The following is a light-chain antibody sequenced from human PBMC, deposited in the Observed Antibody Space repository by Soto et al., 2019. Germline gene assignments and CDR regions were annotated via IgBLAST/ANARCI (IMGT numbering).Light chain of an antibody. Sequence: EVVLTQSPGTLSVSPGERATLSCRASQSINRNLAWYQQKPGRAPRLLIYDVSTRATGIPARFSGSGSETEFTLTISSLQSEDFAVYYCQQYNNWPPYTFGQGTKVDIK. CDR2: DVS. V-gene: IGKV3-15*01. J-gene: IGKJ2*01. CDR3: QQYNNWPPYT. CDR1: QSINRN.